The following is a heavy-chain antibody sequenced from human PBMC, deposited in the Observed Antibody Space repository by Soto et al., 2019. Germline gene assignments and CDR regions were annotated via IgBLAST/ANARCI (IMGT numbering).Heavy chain of an antibody. D-gene: IGHD3-16*02. CDR3: ARSVKSITFGGVIAQQRFDY. Sequence: QVQLVQSGAEVKKPGSSVKVSCKASGGTFSSYAISWVRQAPGQGLEWMVGIIPIFGTANYAQKFQGRVTSTADESTSTAYMELSSLRSEDTAVYYCARSVKSITFGGVIAQQRFDYWGQGTLVTVSS. V-gene: IGHV1-69*01. J-gene: IGHJ4*02. CDR1: GGTFSSYA. CDR2: IIPIFGTA.